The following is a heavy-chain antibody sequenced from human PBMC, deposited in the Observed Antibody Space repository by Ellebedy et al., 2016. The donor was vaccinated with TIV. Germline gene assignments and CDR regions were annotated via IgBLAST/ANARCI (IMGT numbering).Heavy chain of an antibody. CDR3: ARSGDILTGYPTGPFDY. CDR2: VIPSFGTA. V-gene: IGHV1-69*13. D-gene: IGHD3-9*01. CDR1: GYTFTTYG. Sequence: ASVKVSCKASGYTFTTYGISWVRQAPGQGLEWMGGVIPSFGTANYAQKFQGRVTITADESTSTAYMELSSLRSEDTAVYYCARSGDILTGYPTGPFDYWGQGTLVTVSS. J-gene: IGHJ4*02.